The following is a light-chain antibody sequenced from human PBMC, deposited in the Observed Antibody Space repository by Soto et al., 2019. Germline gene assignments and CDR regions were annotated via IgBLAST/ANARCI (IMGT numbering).Light chain of an antibody. V-gene: IGLV1-51*01. CDR2: DDN. Sequence: QSVMTQPPSVSAAPGQKVTISCSGSSPNIGGNSVSWYQQLPGTAPKLLIYDDNKRPSGIPDRFSGSKSGTSATLGITGLQTGDEADYYCGTWDSSLSAGVFGGGTKVTVL. CDR1: SPNIGGNS. CDR3: GTWDSSLSAGV. J-gene: IGLJ3*02.